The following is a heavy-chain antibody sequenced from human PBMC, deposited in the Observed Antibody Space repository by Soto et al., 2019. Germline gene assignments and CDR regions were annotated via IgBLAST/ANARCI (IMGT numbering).Heavy chain of an antibody. Sequence: PSETLSLTCTVSGGSVNTGTYYWSWIRQPPGKGLEWIGSIDYSGNADYNPSLRSRVTMSVDTSKNQFSLKLMSVTAADTAVYFCLGYCSSPSCYGSDPWGQGTLVTVSS. J-gene: IGHJ5*02. D-gene: IGHD2-2*01. CDR2: IDYSGNA. CDR3: LGYCSSPSCYGSDP. CDR1: GGSVNTGTYY. V-gene: IGHV4-61*01.